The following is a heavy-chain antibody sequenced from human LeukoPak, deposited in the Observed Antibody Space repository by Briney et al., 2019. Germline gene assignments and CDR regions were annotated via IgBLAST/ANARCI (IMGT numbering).Heavy chain of an antibody. CDR1: GYTFTGNH. J-gene: IGHJ4*02. Sequence: ASVKVSCKASGYTFTGNHMHWVRQAPGQGLEWMGWINPNSGGTNYAQKFQGRVIMTRDTSISTAYMELSRLGSDDTAVYYCARGGSTDSIHSCGGNCYFLDYWGQGPRVTVSS. CDR2: INPNSGGT. V-gene: IGHV1-2*02. D-gene: IGHD2-21*02. CDR3: ARGGSTDSIHSCGGNCYFLDY.